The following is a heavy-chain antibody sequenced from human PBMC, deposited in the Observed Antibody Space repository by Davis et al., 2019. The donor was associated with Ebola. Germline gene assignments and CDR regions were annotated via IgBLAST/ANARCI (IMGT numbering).Heavy chain of an antibody. CDR1: GYTLTELS. D-gene: IGHD1-26*01. CDR2: FDPEDGET. J-gene: IGHJ4*02. V-gene: IGHV1-24*01. Sequence: ASVKVSCKVSGYTLTELSMHWVRQAPGKGLEWMGGFDPEDGETIYAQKFQGRVTITRDTSASTAYMELSSLRSEDTAVYYCARDGRGAPFDYWGQGTLVTVSS. CDR3: ARDGRGAPFDY.